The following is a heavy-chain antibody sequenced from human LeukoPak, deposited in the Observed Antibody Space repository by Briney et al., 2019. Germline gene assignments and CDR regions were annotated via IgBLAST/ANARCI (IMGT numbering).Heavy chain of an antibody. Sequence: PGRSLRLSCAASGFTFSSYAMIWVRQAPGKGLEWVSDISGSGGSTYYADSVKGRFTISRDNSKNTLYLQMNSLRAEDTAVYYCAKCASPYYYGSGSYGDYWGQGTLVTVSS. CDR2: ISGSGGST. J-gene: IGHJ4*02. D-gene: IGHD3-10*01. V-gene: IGHV3-23*01. CDR3: AKCASPYYYGSGSYGDY. CDR1: GFTFSSYA.